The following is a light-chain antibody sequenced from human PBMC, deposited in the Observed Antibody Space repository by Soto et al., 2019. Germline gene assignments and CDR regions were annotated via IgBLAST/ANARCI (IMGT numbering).Light chain of an antibody. Sequence: EIVLTQSPGTLSLSPGERATLSCRASQSVSSSYLAWYQQKPGQAPRLLIYGASGRATGIPDRFSGSGSGTDFTPPISRLEPEDFAVYYCQQYGSSPPVTFGQGTRLEIK. V-gene: IGKV3-20*01. CDR1: QSVSSSY. J-gene: IGKJ5*01. CDR2: GAS. CDR3: QQYGSSPPVT.